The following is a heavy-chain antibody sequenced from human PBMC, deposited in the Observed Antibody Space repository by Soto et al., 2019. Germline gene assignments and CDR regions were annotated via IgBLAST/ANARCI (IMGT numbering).Heavy chain of an antibody. V-gene: IGHV3-7*05. J-gene: IGHJ4*02. Sequence: GGSLRLSCAASGFTFSSYWMSWVRQAPGKGLEWVANIKQDGSEKYYVDSVKGRFTISRDNAKNSLYLQMNSLRAEDTAVYYCARDYGDYTQGSEWAHWGQGTLVTVSS. CDR2: IKQDGSEK. D-gene: IGHD4-17*01. CDR1: GFTFSSYW. CDR3: ARDYGDYTQGSEWAH.